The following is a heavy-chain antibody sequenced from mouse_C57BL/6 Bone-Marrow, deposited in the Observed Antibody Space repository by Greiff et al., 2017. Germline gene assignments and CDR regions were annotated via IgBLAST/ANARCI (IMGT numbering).Heavy chain of an antibody. V-gene: IGHV5-6*01. CDR2: ISSGGSYT. D-gene: IGHD1-1*01. J-gene: IGHJ1*03. Sequence: EVQGVESGGDLVKPGGSLKLSCAASGFTFSSYGMSWVRQTPDKRLEWVATISSGGSYTYYPDSVKGRFTISRDYAKNTLYLQMSSLKSEDTAMYYCRVDWYVDVWGTGTTVTVSS. CDR3: RVDWYVDV. CDR1: GFTFSSYG.